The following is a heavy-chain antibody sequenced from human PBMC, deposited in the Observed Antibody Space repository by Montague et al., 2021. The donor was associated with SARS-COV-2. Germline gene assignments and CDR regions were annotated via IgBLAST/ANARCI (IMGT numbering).Heavy chain of an antibody. Sequence: SETLSLTCTVSGGSISSYYWSWIRQPPGKGLEWIGYIYYSGSTNXXPSLKSRVTISVDTSKNQFSLTLSSVTAADTAVYYCARQRRYQLPITIFGVVMADAFDIWGQGTMVTVSS. CDR2: IYYSGST. CDR1: GGSISSYY. J-gene: IGHJ3*02. V-gene: IGHV4-59*08. D-gene: IGHD3-3*01. CDR3: ARQRRYQLPITIFGVVMADAFDI.